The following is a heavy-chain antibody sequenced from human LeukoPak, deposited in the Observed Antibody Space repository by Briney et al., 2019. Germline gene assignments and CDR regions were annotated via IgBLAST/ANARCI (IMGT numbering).Heavy chain of an antibody. V-gene: IGHV4-38-2*02. CDR3: ARAGLVYCTNGVCSYFDY. CDR2: IYHSGST. CDR1: GYSLSSGYY. J-gene: IGHJ4*02. Sequence: PSETLSLTCTVSGYSLSSGYYWGLIRRPPGKGLEWIGSIYHSGSTYYNPSLKSRVTISVDTSKNQFSLKLSSVSAADTAVYYCARAGLVYCTNGVCSYFDYWGQGNLVTVSS. D-gene: IGHD2-8*01.